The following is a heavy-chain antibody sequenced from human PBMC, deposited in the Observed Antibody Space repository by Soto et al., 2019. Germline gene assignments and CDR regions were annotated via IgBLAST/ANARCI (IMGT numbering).Heavy chain of an antibody. CDR2: FDPEDGET. CDR1: GYTLTELS. V-gene: IGHV1-24*01. D-gene: IGHD5-12*01. CDR3: ATDATSSGYDPYYYYYGMDV. Sequence: QVQLVQSGAEVKKPGASVKVSCKVSGYTLTELSMHWVRQAPGKGLEWMGGFDPEDGETIYAQKFQGRVTMTEDTSTDTAYIELSSLRSEDTAVYYCATDATSSGYDPYYYYYGMDVWGQGTTVTVSS. J-gene: IGHJ6*02.